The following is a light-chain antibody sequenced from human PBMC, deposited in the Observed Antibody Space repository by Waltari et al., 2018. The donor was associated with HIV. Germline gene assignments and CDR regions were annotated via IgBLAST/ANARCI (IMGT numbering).Light chain of an antibody. Sequence: SYVLTQPPSVSVAPGKTASITCGGNNIGNKIWPWYQQKPGQAPVLVMYYDSDRPSGIPERFSGSNSGNTATLTISTVEAGDEADYSCQVWDSSGDHPVFGGGTKLTVL. V-gene: IGLV3-21*04. CDR3: QVWDSSGDHPV. J-gene: IGLJ2*01. CDR1: NIGNKI. CDR2: YDS.